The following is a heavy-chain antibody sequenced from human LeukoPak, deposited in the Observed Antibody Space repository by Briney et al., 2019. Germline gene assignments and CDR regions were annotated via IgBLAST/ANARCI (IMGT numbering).Heavy chain of an antibody. CDR3: ARDFYGGTPYFDY. CDR2: INPSGGST. CDR1: VYTFTSYY. V-gene: IGHV1-46*01. D-gene: IGHD4-23*01. J-gene: IGHJ4*02. Sequence: ASVKVSCKASVYTFTSYYMHWVRQAPGQGLEWMGIINPSGGSTSYAQKFQGRVTMTRDTSTSTDYMELSSLRSEDTAVYYCARDFYGGTPYFDYWGQGTLVTVSS.